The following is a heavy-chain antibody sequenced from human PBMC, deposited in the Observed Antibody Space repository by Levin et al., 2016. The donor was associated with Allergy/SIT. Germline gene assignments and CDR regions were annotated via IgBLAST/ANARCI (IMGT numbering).Heavy chain of an antibody. D-gene: IGHD3-16*02. CDR1: GGSFSGYY. CDR2: INHSGST. J-gene: IGHJ4*02. V-gene: IGHV4-34*01. Sequence: SETLSLTCAVYGGSFSGYYWSWIRQTPGKGLEWIGEINHSGSTNYNPSLKSRVTISVDTSKNQFSLKLSSVTAADTAVYYCARGQGVSSYFDYWGQGTLVTVSS. CDR3: ARGQGVSSYFDY.